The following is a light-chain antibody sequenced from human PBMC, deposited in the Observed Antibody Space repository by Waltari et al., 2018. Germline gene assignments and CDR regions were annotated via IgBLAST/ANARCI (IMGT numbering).Light chain of an antibody. V-gene: IGLV5-37*01. Sequence: PLTHPRFLLHVKSYSKKAQGSGVPSRFSGIKDASANAMILLISGLQSEDESDYYCMSWPNNVCVFGGGTKLTVL. CDR2: VKSYSKK. J-gene: IGLJ3*02. CDR3: MSWPNNVCV.